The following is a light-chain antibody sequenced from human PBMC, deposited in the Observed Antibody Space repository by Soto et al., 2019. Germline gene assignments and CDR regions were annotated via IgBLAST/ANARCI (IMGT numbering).Light chain of an antibody. V-gene: IGLV2-14*03. J-gene: IGLJ3*02. Sequence: QSALTQPASVSGSPGQSITISCTGTSSDVGGYDHVSWYQQHPGKSPKLIIYDVTVRPSGISRRFSGSKSDNTASLAVSGLQPEDEADYYCSSYTNKETLLFGRGTKLTV. CDR1: SSDVGGYDH. CDR2: DVT. CDR3: SSYTNKETLL.